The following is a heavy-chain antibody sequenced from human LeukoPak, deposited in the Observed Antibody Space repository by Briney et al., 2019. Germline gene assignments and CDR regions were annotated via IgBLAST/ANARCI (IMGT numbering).Heavy chain of an antibody. CDR3: AKSVAIYFYYGLDV. Sequence: GGSLRLSCAASGFIFSSYAMSWVRQTPGKGLEWVSAISGSGGSTYYADSVKGRFTISRDNSKDTLFLQMNSLRVEDTAPYYCAKSVAIYFYYGLDVWGQGTTVIVSS. CDR1: GFIFSSYA. J-gene: IGHJ6*02. D-gene: IGHD3-3*01. V-gene: IGHV3-23*01. CDR2: ISGSGGST.